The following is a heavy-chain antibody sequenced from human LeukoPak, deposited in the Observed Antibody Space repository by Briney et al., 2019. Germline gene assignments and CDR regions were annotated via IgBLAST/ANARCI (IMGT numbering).Heavy chain of an antibody. Sequence: GGSLRLSCAASGFTFSSYAMSWVRQAPGKGLESVSAISGSGGSTYYADSVKGRFTISRDNSKNTLYLQMNSLRAEDTAVYYCAKESPSYYYDSSGYYYPDFDYWGQGTLVTVSS. D-gene: IGHD3-22*01. CDR2: ISGSGGST. J-gene: IGHJ4*02. V-gene: IGHV3-23*01. CDR1: GFTFSSYA. CDR3: AKESPSYYYDSSGYYYPDFDY.